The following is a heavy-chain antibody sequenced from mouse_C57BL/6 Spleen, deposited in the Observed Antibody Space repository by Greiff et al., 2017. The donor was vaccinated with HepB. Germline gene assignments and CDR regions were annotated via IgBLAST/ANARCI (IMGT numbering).Heavy chain of an antibody. Sequence: EVKLVESGGGLVKPGGSLKLSCAASGFTFSSYAMSWVRQTPEKRLEWVATISDGGSYTYYPDNVKGRFTISRDNAKNNLYLQMSHLKSEDTAMYYCARDRGGYYYGSYFDYWGQGTTLTVSS. J-gene: IGHJ2*01. CDR2: ISDGGSYT. CDR3: ARDRGGYYYGSYFDY. CDR1: GFTFSSYA. V-gene: IGHV5-4*01. D-gene: IGHD1-1*01.